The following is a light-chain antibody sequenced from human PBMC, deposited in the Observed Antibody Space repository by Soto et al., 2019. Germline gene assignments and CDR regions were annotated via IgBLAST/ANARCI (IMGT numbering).Light chain of an antibody. Sequence: EIVMTQSPATLSMSPGERATLSCRASQSVSSNLAWYQQKPGQAPRLLIYDASSRATGVPARFSGSGSGTEFTLTISSLQSEDFEVYYCQQYNNWPRAFGLGTKVDIK. CDR3: QQYNNWPRA. J-gene: IGKJ1*01. CDR2: DAS. CDR1: QSVSSN. V-gene: IGKV3-15*01.